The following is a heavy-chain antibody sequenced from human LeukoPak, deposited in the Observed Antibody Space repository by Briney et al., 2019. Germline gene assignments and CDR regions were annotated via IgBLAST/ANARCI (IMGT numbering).Heavy chain of an antibody. J-gene: IGHJ4*02. D-gene: IGHD1-1*01. CDR2: INSDGSST. Sequence: PGGSLRLSCAASGFTFSTYWMHWVRQAPGKGLVWVSHINSDGSSTTYADSVKGRFTISRDNAKNTLYLQMSSLRAEDTAVYYCARGVAGTETIGLLNYWGQGTLVTVSS. V-gene: IGHV3-74*01. CDR1: GFTFSTYW. CDR3: ARGVAGTETIGLLNY.